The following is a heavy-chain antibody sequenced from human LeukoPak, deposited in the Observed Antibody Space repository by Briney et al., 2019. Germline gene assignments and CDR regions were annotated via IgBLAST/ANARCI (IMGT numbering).Heavy chain of an antibody. J-gene: IGHJ4*02. V-gene: IGHV3-11*01. Sequence: GGSLSLSCAASGFTFSDYYMSWIRQAPGKGLEGVSYISGSGSTIYYADSVKGRFTISRDNAKNSLYLQMNSLRAEDTAVYYCARERRYCSGGSCYSGATFEYWGQGTLVTVSS. CDR3: ARERRYCSGGSCYSGATFEY. CDR2: ISGSGSTI. D-gene: IGHD2-15*01. CDR1: GFTFSDYY.